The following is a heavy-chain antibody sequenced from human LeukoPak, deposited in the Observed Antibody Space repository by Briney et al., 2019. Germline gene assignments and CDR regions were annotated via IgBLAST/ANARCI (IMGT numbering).Heavy chain of an antibody. J-gene: IGHJ3*02. V-gene: IGHV4-4*07. CDR2: ISTSGST. CDR1: DDSITMYY. D-gene: IGHD2-2*01. Sequence: PSETLSLTCSVSDDSITMYYWTWIRQPAGKGLEWIGRISTSGSTNYNPSLKSRVTISLDTSKNQFSLKLSSVAAADTAVFYCARFTGYCSGTSCYPNAFDIWGQGTMVTVSS. CDR3: ARFTGYCSGTSCYPNAFDI.